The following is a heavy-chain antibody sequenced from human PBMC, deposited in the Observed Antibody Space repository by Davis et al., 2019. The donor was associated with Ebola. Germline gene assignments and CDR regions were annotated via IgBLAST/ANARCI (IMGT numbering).Heavy chain of an antibody. J-gene: IGHJ4*02. Sequence: GESLKISCAASGFSFSSYWLSWVRQAPGKGLEWVANINQDGSDQQYVSSVKGRFTVSRDNAKNSLYLQLNSLRAEDTAMYYCSRLRRAEAENYWGQGTLVTVSS. V-gene: IGHV3-7*03. D-gene: IGHD1-14*01. CDR3: SRLRRAEAENY. CDR2: INQDGSDQ. CDR1: GFSFSSYW.